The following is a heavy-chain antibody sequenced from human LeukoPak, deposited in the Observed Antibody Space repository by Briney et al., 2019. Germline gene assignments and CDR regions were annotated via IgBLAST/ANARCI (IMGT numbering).Heavy chain of an antibody. Sequence: GGPLRLSCAASGFTFSSYSMNWVRQAPGKGLEWVSSISSSSSYIYYADSVKGRFTISRDNAKNSLYLQMNSLRAEDTAVYYCARDDGVITLDYWGQGTLVTVSS. CDR1: GFTFSSYS. D-gene: IGHD3-22*01. CDR2: ISSSSSYI. J-gene: IGHJ4*02. V-gene: IGHV3-21*01. CDR3: ARDDGVITLDY.